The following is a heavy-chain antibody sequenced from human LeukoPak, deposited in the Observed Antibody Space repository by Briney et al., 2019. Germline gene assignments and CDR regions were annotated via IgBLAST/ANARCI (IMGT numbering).Heavy chain of an antibody. V-gene: IGHV1-8*01. CDR3: ARASRIAARQRSDYYYYMDV. D-gene: IGHD6-6*01. Sequence: ASVKVSCKASGYTFTSYDINWVRQATGQGLEWMGWMNPNSGNTRYAQKFQGRVTMTRNTSISTAYMELSSLRSEDTAVYYCARASRIAARQRSDYYYYMDVWGKGTTVTVSS. J-gene: IGHJ6*03. CDR2: MNPNSGNT. CDR1: GYTFTSYD.